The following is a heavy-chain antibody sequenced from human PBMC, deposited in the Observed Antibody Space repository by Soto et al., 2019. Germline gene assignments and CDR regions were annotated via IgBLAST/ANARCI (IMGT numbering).Heavy chain of an antibody. CDR2: ISGSGGST. D-gene: IGHD3-3*01. CDR3: AKARAQYYDFWSGYPVDY. Sequence: EVQLLESGGGLVQPGGSLRLSCAASGFTFSSYAMSWVRQAPGKGLEWVSAISGSGGSTYYADSVKGRFTMSRDNSKNTLYLQMNSLRAEDTALYYCAKARAQYYDFWSGYPVDYWGQGTLVTVSS. J-gene: IGHJ4*02. CDR1: GFTFSSYA. V-gene: IGHV3-23*01.